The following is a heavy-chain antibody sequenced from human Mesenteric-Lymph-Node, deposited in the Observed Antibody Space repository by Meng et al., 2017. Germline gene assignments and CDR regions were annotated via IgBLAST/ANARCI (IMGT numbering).Heavy chain of an antibody. V-gene: IGHV6-1*01. CDR2: TYYRSKWYH. CDR1: GDIVSSNRAA. D-gene: IGHD4-23*01. CDR3: ARGINGGCGD. J-gene: IGHJ4*02. Sequence: QVQLQQSGPGMVKPSQTLSLTCAISGDIVSSNRAAWHWIRQSPSRGLEWLGRTYYRSKWYHEYAVSVKSRITISPDTPKNQFSLQLNSMTPEDTAVYYCARGINGGCGDWGQGTLVTVSS.